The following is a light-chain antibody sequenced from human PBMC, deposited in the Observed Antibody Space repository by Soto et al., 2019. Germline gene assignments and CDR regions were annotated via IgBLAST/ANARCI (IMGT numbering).Light chain of an antibody. V-gene: IGKV3-20*01. CDR1: QSVSSSY. J-gene: IGKJ1*01. CDR2: GAS. CDR3: QQYGSSPIT. Sequence: EIVLTQSPGTLSLSQGERATISCRASQSVSSSYLAWSQQKPGHPPRLLIYGASIRDTGIPDRFSGSGSGTDFTRTISRLEPEELAVYYCQQYGSSPITFGQGTKVEIK.